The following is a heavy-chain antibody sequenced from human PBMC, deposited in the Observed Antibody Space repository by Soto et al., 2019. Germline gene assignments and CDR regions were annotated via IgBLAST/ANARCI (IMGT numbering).Heavy chain of an antibody. Sequence: SETLSLTCTVSGGSISSYYWGWIRQPPGKGLEWIGYIHYSGSTNYNPSLRSRVTISVDTPKNQFSLKVNSMLAADTAIYYCQRGGLAPRNRAWFYPWGEETLVPVSS. J-gene: IGHJ5*02. CDR2: IHYSGST. D-gene: IGHD1-1*01. V-gene: IGHV4-59*01. CDR1: GGSISSYY. CDR3: QRGGLAPRNRAWFYP.